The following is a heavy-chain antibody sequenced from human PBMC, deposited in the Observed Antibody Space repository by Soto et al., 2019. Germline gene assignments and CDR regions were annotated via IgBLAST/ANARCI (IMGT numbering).Heavy chain of an antibody. J-gene: IGHJ4*02. CDR2: MNPDGSAQ. Sequence: GGSLRLSCAAAGFTVSGYWINWVRQAPGKGLEWVANMNPDGSAQYYVDSVKGRFTISRDNAKNSASLQMNSLRAEDAAVYYCLSGRGYWGQGTLVTVSS. CDR1: GFTVSGYW. V-gene: IGHV3-7*01. CDR3: LSGRGY.